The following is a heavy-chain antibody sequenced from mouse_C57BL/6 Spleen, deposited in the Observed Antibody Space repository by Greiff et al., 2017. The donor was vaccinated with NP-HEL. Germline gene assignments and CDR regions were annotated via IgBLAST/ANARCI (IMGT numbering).Heavy chain of an antibody. V-gene: IGHV1-55*01. CDR1: GYTFTSYW. CDR3: AKEVGFYYCGSSEAMDY. Sequence: QVHVKQPGAELVKPGASVKMSCKASGYTFTSYWITWVKQRPGQGLEWIGDIYPGSGSTNYNEKFKSKATLTVDTSSSTAYMQLSSLTSEDSAVYYCAKEVGFYYCGSSEAMDYWGQGTSVTVSS. D-gene: IGHD1-1*01. CDR2: IYPGSGST. J-gene: IGHJ4*01.